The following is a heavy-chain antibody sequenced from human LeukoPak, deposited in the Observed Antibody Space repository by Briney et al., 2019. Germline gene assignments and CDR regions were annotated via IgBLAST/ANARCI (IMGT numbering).Heavy chain of an antibody. CDR1: GGSFSGYY. CDR2: VNHSGNT. CDR3: ARGLPRSYYTETEGSSLDY. D-gene: IGHD3-3*01. Sequence: SETLSLTCAVYGGSFSGYYWTWIRQPPGKGLEWIGEVNHSGNTNYNPSLKSRVTISVDTSKNQFSLKLNSVTAADTAVYYCARGLPRSYYTETEGSSLDYWGQGTLVTVSS. J-gene: IGHJ4*02. V-gene: IGHV4-34*01.